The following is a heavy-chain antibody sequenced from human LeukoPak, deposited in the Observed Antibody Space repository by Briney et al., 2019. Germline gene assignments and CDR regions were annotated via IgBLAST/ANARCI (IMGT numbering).Heavy chain of an antibody. Sequence: GASLKVSCKASGYTFTGYYMHWVRQAPGQGLEWMGWVNPNSGGTNYAQKFQGRVTMTRDTSISTAYMELSRLRSDDTAVYYCSRGERNEECSSTSCYDWFDPWGQGTLVTVSS. J-gene: IGHJ5*02. CDR2: VNPNSGGT. D-gene: IGHD2-2*01. CDR1: GYTFTGYY. CDR3: SRGERNEECSSTSCYDWFDP. V-gene: IGHV1-2*02.